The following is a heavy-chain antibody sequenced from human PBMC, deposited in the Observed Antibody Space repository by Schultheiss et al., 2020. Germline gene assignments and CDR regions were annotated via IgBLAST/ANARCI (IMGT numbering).Heavy chain of an antibody. J-gene: IGHJ2*01. Sequence: GESLKISCAASGFTFSSYGMHWVRQAPGKGLEWVAFIRYDGSNKYYADSVKGRFTISRDNSKNTLYLQMNSLRAEDTAVYYCARAGYSYGYWYFDLWGRGTLVTVSS. D-gene: IGHD5-18*01. CDR3: ARAGYSYGYWYFDL. CDR2: IRYDGSNK. CDR1: GFTFSSYG. V-gene: IGHV3-30*02.